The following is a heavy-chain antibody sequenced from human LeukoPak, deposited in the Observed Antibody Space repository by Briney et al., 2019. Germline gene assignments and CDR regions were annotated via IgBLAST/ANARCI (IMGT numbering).Heavy chain of an antibody. Sequence: PSETLSLTCTVSGGSISSYYWSWIRQPPGKGLEWIGEINHSGSTNYNPSLKSRVTISVDTSKNQFSLKLSSVTAADTAVYYCARGSATVANWFDPWGQGTLVTVSS. CDR1: GGSISSYY. CDR3: ARGSATVANWFDP. J-gene: IGHJ5*02. V-gene: IGHV4-34*01. D-gene: IGHD4-11*01. CDR2: INHSGST.